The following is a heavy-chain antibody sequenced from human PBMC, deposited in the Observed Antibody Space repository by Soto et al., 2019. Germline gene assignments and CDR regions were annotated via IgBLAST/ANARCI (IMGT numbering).Heavy chain of an antibody. CDR1: GGSISSYY. Sequence: PSETLSLTCNVSGGSISSYYWSWVRQPPGRGLEWIGYVYHSGSTKYKPSLKSRVTISVDTSKNQFSLKLTSVTAADTAVYYCARHHYVSGNSINWGFDYWGQGTLVTVSS. J-gene: IGHJ4*01. D-gene: IGHD3-10*01. CDR3: ARHHYVSGNSINWGFDY. V-gene: IGHV4-59*08. CDR2: VYHSGST.